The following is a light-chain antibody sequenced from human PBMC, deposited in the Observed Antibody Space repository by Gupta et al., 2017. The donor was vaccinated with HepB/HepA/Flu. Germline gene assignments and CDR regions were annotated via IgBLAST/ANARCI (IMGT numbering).Light chain of an antibody. V-gene: IGLV1-44*01. CDR3: AAWDDSRNGVV. CDR1: SSNIGDNT. CDR2: NNS. Sequence: SVLTQSPSASGTPAQRVTISCSGTSSNIGDNTVNWYQQLPGATPKLLIYNNSQRPSGVPDRFSGSKSGTSASLAISGLQADDDADYYCAAWDDSRNGVVFGGGTDLTVL. J-gene: IGLJ2*01.